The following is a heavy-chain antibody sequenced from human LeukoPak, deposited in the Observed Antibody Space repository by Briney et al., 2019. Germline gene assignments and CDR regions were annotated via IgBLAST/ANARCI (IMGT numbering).Heavy chain of an antibody. Sequence: SGTLSLTCAVSGGSISSSNWWSWVRPPPGKGREWIGEIYHSGSTNYNPSLKRRVTISVDKSKNQFSLKLSSVTAADTAVYYCARKSPYCSSTSCYNWYFDLWGRGTLVTVSS. CDR1: GGSISSSNW. D-gene: IGHD2-2*02. CDR2: IYHSGST. J-gene: IGHJ2*01. V-gene: IGHV4-4*02. CDR3: ARKSPYCSSTSCYNWYFDL.